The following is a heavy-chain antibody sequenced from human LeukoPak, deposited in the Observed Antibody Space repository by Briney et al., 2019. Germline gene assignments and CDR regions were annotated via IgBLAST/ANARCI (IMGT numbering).Heavy chain of an antibody. Sequence: ASVKVSCKASGYTFTSYYMHWVRQAPGQGPEWMGIINPSGGSTSYAQKFQGRVTMTRDTSTSTVYMELSSLRSEDTAVYYCARASGSPYWFDPWGQGTLVTVSS. V-gene: IGHV1-46*01. CDR1: GYTFTSYY. J-gene: IGHJ5*02. CDR2: INPSGGST. CDR3: ARASGSPYWFDP. D-gene: IGHD6-25*01.